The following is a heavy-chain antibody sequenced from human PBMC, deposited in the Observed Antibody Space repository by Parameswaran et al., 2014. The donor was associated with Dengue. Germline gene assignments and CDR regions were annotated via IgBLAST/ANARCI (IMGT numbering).Heavy chain of an antibody. CDR2: IWYDGSNK. J-gene: IGHJ6*02. V-gene: IGHV3-33*01. D-gene: IGHD4-11*01. CDR3: ARDRGYSNYGMDV. Sequence: WIRQPPGKGLEWVAVIWYDGSNKYYADSVKGRFTISRDNSKNTLYLQMNSLRAEDTAVYYCARDRGYSNYGMDVWGQGTTVTVSS.